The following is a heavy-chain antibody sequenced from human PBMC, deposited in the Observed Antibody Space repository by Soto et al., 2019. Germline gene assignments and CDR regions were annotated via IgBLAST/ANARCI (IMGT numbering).Heavy chain of an antibody. CDR1: GFTFSSYW. D-gene: IGHD5-12*01. V-gene: IGHV3-7*01. CDR2: IKQDGSAK. Sequence: GGSLRLSCAGSGFTFSSYWMSWVRQALDKGLEWVAKIKQDGSAKSYVDSVKGRFTISRDNARNSLSLQMDSLRAEDTAVYYCARGWLQGTDYWGQGTLVTVSS. J-gene: IGHJ4*02. CDR3: ARGWLQGTDY.